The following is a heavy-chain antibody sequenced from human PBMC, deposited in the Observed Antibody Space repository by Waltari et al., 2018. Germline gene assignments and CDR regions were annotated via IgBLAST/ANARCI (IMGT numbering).Heavy chain of an antibody. V-gene: IGHV1-8*02. CDR1: GYTFTHYD. CDR2: INPNRADS. CDR3: ARASRGYYKRVPFDY. J-gene: IGHJ4*02. Sequence: QVQLVQSGTEVQKPGASVKVSCQASGYTFTHYDINWVRQATGQGLEWLGWINPNRADSGYARHFQGRVTMTRNISISTVYMELSSLRSEDTAVYYCARASRGYYKRVPFDYWGQGTLVIVSS. D-gene: IGHD3-22*01.